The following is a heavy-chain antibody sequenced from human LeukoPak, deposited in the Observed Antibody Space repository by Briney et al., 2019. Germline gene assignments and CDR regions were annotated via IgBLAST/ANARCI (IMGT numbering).Heavy chain of an antibody. J-gene: IGHJ4*02. Sequence: SETLSLTCAVSGDSISSTYWWSWVRQSPGKGLEWIGEVYHSGSTNYNPSLESRVSMSVDQSKNEFSLKLSFVTAADTATYYCLKDHSDGYHFRYRYFDSWGQGTPVTVSS. V-gene: IGHV4-4*02. D-gene: IGHD3-22*01. CDR1: GDSISSTYW. CDR3: LKDHSDGYHFRYRYFDS. CDR2: VYHSGST.